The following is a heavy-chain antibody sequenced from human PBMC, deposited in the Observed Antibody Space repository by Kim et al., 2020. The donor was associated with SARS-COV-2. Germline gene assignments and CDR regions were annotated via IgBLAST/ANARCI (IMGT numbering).Heavy chain of an antibody. J-gene: IGHJ5*02. V-gene: IGHV3-23*01. D-gene: IGHD1-26*01. CDR2: ST. CDR3: AEVPSIVGSP. Sequence: STNNADSVKDLFTNYRDNTKSTLYLQMNSLRAEDTAVYYCAEVPSIVGSPWGQGTLVTVSS.